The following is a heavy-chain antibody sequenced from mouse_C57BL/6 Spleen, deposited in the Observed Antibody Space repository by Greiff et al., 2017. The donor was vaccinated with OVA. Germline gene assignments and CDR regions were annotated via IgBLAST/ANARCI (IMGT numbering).Heavy chain of an antibody. J-gene: IGHJ2*01. CDR2: IHPNSGST. V-gene: IGHV1-64*01. CDR3: ARDPHYYGSTFDY. Sequence: QVQLQQSGAELVKPGASVKLSCKASGYTFTSYWMHWVKQRPGQGLEWIGMIHPNSGSTNYNEKFKSKATLTVDKSSSTAYMQLSSLTSEDSAVFYCARDPHYYGSTFDYWGQGTTLTVSS. D-gene: IGHD1-1*01. CDR1: GYTFTSYW.